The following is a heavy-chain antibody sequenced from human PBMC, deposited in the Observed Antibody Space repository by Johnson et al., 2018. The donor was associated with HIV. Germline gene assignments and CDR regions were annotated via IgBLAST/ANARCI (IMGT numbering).Heavy chain of an antibody. V-gene: IGHV3-30*02. D-gene: IGHD4-23*01. CDR1: GFTFSSYG. J-gene: IGHJ3*02. CDR3: AKDTGGNSGSDAFDI. CDR2: IRYDGSNK. Sequence: QVQLVESGGGVVQPGGSLRLSCAASGFTFSSYGMHWVRQAPGKGLEWVAFIRYDGSNKYYADSVKGRFSISRDNSKNTLYLQMNSLKTEDTALYYCAKDTGGNSGSDAFDIWGQGTLVTVSS.